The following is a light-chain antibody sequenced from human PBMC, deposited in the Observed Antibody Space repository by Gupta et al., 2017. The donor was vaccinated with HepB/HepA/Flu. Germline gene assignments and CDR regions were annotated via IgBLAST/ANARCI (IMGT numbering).Light chain of an antibody. CDR3: SSYTSSSTSVV. CDR2: DVS. V-gene: IGLV2-14*03. J-gene: IGLJ2*01. Sequence: QSALTQPASVSGSPGQSITISCPGTNSDVGDYNYVSWYQQHPGKAPKLMIYDVSNRPSGVSNRFSGSKSGNTASLTISGLQAEDEADYYCSSYTSSSTSVVFGGGTKLTVL. CDR1: NSDVGDYNY.